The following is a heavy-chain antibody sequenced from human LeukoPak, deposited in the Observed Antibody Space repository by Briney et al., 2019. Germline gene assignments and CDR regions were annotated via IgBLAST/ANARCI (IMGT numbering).Heavy chain of an antibody. CDR3: ARDRGIMVTFRGVIAKGAHY. J-gene: IGHJ4*02. CDR1: GGSFSGYY. D-gene: IGHD3-16*02. V-gene: IGHV4-34*01. Sequence: SETLSLTCAVYGGSFSGYYWSWIRQPPGKGLEWIGEINHSGSTNYNPSLKSRVTISVDTSKNQFSLKLSSVTAADTAVYYCARDRGIMVTFRGVIAKGAHYWGQGTLVTVSS. CDR2: INHSGST.